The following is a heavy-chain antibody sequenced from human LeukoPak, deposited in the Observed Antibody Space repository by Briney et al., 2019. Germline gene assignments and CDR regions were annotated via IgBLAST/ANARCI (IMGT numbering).Heavy chain of an antibody. J-gene: IGHJ4*02. CDR2: INHSGST. CDR1: GGSFSGYY. CDR3: ARGDGSTQKAFFDY. D-gene: IGHD6-25*01. V-gene: IGHV4-34*01. Sequence: SETLSLTCAVYGGSFSGYYWSWIRQPPGKGLEWIGEINHSGSTNYNPSLKSRVTISVDTSKNQFSLKLSSVTAADTAVYYCARGDGSTQKAFFDYWGQGTLVTVSS.